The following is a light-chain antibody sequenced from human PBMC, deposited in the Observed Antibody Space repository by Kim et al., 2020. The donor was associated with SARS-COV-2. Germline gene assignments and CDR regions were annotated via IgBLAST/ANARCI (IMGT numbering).Light chain of an antibody. Sequence: SYELTQPPSVSVSPGQTASITYSGDKLGDKYACWYQQKPGQSPVLVIYQDSKRPSGIPERFSGSNSGNTATLTISGTQAMDEADYYCQAWDSSTYVFGTGTKVTVL. CDR3: QAWDSSTYV. CDR1: KLGDKY. V-gene: IGLV3-1*01. J-gene: IGLJ1*01. CDR2: QDS.